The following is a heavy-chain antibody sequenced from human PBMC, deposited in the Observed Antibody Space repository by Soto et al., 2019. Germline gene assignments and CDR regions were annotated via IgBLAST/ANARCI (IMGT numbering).Heavy chain of an antibody. J-gene: IGHJ4*02. Sequence: QVQLEQSGAEVKKPGDSVKVSCKASGYTFTHFYITWVRQAPGQGLEWMGAISPHNFNTNYAQKFRGRVTLTTEKSTNTAYMDLRSLTSDDTAVYYCARDEGGYDILTGYYKAHHFDYCGQGGPVTVSS. CDR3: ARDEGGYDILTGYYKAHHFDY. V-gene: IGHV1-18*01. CDR1: GYTFTHFY. CDR2: ISPHNFNT. D-gene: IGHD3-9*01.